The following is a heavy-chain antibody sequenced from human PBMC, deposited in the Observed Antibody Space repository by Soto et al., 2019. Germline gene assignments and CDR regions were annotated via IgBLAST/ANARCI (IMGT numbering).Heavy chain of an antibody. V-gene: IGHV1-3*01. CDR3: ARLDVGYFYSYGMAV. Sequence: QVQLVQSGAEVKKPGASVKVSCKASGYSFTAYGIHWVRQAPGQRLEVMGWINAAIGEIKFSQKFQCRVTITRDTSARTAYMELSGLRSEATAVYYWARLDVGYFYSYGMAVWGQGTTVTVS. CDR1: GYSFTAYG. D-gene: IGHD1-26*01. J-gene: IGHJ6*02. CDR2: INAAIGEI.